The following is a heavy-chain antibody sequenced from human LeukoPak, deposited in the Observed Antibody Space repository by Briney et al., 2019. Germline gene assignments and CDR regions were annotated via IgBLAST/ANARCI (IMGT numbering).Heavy chain of an antibody. Sequence: SETLSLTCTVSGGSISSYYWSWIRQPAGKGLEWIGRIYTSGSTNYNPSLKSRVTMSVDTSKNQFSLKLSSVTAADTAVYYCARGIANGSGLRCYYYYGMDVWGQGTTVTVSS. CDR2: IYTSGST. CDR1: GGSISSYY. CDR3: ARGIANGSGLRCYYYYGMDV. J-gene: IGHJ6*02. D-gene: IGHD2-15*01. V-gene: IGHV4-4*07.